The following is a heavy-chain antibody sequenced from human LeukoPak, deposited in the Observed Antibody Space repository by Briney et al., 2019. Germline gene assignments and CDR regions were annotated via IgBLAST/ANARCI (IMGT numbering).Heavy chain of an antibody. V-gene: IGHV4-4*07. CDR3: ARGGQLVPGNYYYYMDV. D-gene: IGHD6-6*01. CDR1: GGSISSYY. CDR2: IYTSGST. J-gene: IGHJ6*03. Sequence: SETLSLTCTVSGGSISSYYWSWIRQPAGKGLEWIGRIYTSGSTNYNPSLKGRVTMSVDTSKNQFSLKLSSVTAADTAVYYCARGGQLVPGNYYYYMDVWGKGTTVTVSS.